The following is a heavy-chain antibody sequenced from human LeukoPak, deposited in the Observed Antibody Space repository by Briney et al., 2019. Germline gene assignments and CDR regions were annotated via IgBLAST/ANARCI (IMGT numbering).Heavy chain of an antibody. J-gene: IGHJ5*02. CDR2: IYYTSQT. V-gene: IGHV4-59*01. D-gene: IGHD3-10*01. Sequence: SETLSLTCTVSGDSISNYYWTWIRQPPGKGLEWIGYIYYTSQTKYNPSLESRVTISVDTSRGHFSLRLTSVTAADTAIYYCARGGGDYNGSGDWFDPWGQGTLVTVSS. CDR3: ARGGGDYNGSGDWFDP. CDR1: GDSISNYY.